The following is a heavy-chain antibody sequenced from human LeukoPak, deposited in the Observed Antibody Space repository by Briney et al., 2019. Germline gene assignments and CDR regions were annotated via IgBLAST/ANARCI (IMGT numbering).Heavy chain of an antibody. D-gene: IGHD4-17*01. J-gene: IGHJ6*03. CDR3: ARQDYGDYFGYYYYYMDV. Sequence: TSKTLSPTCTVSGGSISSYYWSWIRQPPGKGLEWIGYIYYSGSTNYNPSLKSRVTISVDTSKNQFSLKLSSVTAADTAVYYCARQDYGDYFGYYYYYMDVWGKGTTVTVSS. CDR1: GGSISSYY. V-gene: IGHV4-59*01. CDR2: IYYSGST.